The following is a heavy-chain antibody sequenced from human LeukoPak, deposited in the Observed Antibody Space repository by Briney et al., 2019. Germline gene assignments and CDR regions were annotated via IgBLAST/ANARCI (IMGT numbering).Heavy chain of an antibody. CDR1: GYTFTGYY. V-gene: IGHV1-2*02. J-gene: IGHJ1*01. CDR3: ARVLLPSRITMVQQIQH. D-gene: IGHD3-10*01. CDR2: INPNSGGT. Sequence: ASVKVCCKASGYTFTGYYMHWVRQAPGQGLKWMGWINPNSGGTNYAQKFQGRVTMTRDTSTSTAYMELSRLRSDDTAVYYCARVLLPSRITMVQQIQHWGQGTLVTVSS.